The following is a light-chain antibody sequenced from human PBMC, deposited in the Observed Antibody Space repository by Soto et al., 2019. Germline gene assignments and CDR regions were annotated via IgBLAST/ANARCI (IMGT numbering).Light chain of an antibody. CDR1: QSVSSY. CDR2: NAS. CDR3: QQRFNWPRFT. Sequence: EIVLTQSPATLSLSPGERATLSCRASQSVSSYLAWYQQQPGQAPRLLIYNASNRATGIPARFSGGGSGTDFTLTISSREPEDFAVYYCQQRFNWPRFTFGQGTKLEIK. J-gene: IGKJ2*01. V-gene: IGKV3-11*01.